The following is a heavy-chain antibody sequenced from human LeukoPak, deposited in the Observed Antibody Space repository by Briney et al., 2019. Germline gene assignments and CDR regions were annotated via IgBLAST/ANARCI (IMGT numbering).Heavy chain of an antibody. V-gene: IGHV4-61*01. CDR3: ARQRGPTYYYDSSGYKNYYYGMDV. Sequence: SETLSLTCTVSGGSVSNDYYYWSWIRQPPGKGLEWIGYIYYSGSTNYNPSLKSRVTISVDTSKNQFSLKLSSVTAADTAVYYCARQRGPTYYYDSSGYKNYYYGMDVWGQGTTVTVSS. D-gene: IGHD3-22*01. J-gene: IGHJ6*02. CDR2: IYYSGST. CDR1: GGSVSNDYYY.